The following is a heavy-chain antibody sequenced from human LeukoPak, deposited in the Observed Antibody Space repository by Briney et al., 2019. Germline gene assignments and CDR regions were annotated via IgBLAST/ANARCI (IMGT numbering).Heavy chain of an antibody. V-gene: IGHV3-21*01. CDR2: ITSTATYI. J-gene: IGHJ4*02. CDR1: GFAFSTYS. CDR3: ARVAGGKFHLDY. Sequence: KPGGSLRLSCAASGFAFSTYSVNWVRQAPGKGLEWISSITSTATYIYYADSVKGRFTISRDNTKNSVYLQMNSLRAEDTAVYFCARVAGGKFHLDYWGQGTQVTVSS. D-gene: IGHD6-13*01.